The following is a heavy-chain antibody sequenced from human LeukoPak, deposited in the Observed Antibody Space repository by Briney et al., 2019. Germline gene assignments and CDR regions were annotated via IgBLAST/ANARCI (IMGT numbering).Heavy chain of an antibody. CDR1: GFTFSSYG. CDR2: ISYDGSNK. Sequence: PGGSLRLSCAASGFTFSSYGMHWVRQAPGKGLEWVAVISYDGSNKYYADSVKGRFTISRDNSKNTLYLQMNSLRAEDTAVYYCATRNMGYWGQGTLVTVSS. V-gene: IGHV3-30*03. J-gene: IGHJ4*02. CDR3: ATRNMGY.